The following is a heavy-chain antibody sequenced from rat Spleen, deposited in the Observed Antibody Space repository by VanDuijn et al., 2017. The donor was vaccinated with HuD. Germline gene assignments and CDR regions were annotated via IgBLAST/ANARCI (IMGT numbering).Heavy chain of an antibody. V-gene: IGHV3-1*01. D-gene: IGHD1-10*01. J-gene: IGHJ2*01. CDR2: ISYSGST. CDR3: ARRRGQVYNNYFDY. Sequence: WNWIRKFPGNKMEWIGHISYSGSTSYNPSLKSRISITRDTSKNQFFLQLNSVTTEDTATYYCARRRGQVYNNYFDYWGQGVMVTVSS.